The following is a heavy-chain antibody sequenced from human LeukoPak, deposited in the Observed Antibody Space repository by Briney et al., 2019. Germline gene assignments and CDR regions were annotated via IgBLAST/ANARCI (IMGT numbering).Heavy chain of an antibody. CDR1: GFTFSSYG. V-gene: IGHV3-33*01. CDR3: ARGFLGYSSSWYGY. CDR2: IWYDGSNK. Sequence: GGSLRLSYAASGFTFSSYGMHWVRQAPGKGLEWVAVIWYDGSNKYYADSVKGRFTISRDNSKNTLYLQMNSLRAEDTAVYYCARGFLGYSSSWYGYWGQGTLVTVSS. D-gene: IGHD6-13*01. J-gene: IGHJ4*02.